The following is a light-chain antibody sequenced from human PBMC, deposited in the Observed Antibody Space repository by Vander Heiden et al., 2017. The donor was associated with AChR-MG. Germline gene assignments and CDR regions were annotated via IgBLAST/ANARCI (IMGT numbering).Light chain of an antibody. J-gene: IGKJ4*01. CDR3: QQDDTSLT. V-gene: IGKV3-20*01. CDR2: GAS. Sequence: EIELTQSPGILSLSPGERATLSCRTSQIVKTGDVAWYQQRPGQAPRLLIFGASSRATDIPDRFSGSGTGTDFTLTIDGLEPEDFAVYYCQQDDTSLTFGGGTKVELK. CDR1: QIVKTGD.